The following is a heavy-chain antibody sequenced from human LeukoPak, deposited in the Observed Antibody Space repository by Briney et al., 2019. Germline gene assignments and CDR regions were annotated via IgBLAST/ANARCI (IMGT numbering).Heavy chain of an antibody. CDR2: ISAYDGNT. V-gene: IGHV1-18*01. CDR3: ARGPKSNSYGYWICSF. Sequence: AASVKVSCKASGYTFTSYGISWVRQAPGPGLGWMGWISAYDGNTNKTQELQGRVTITTDTSTSTAYMELRSLRSDDTAVYFCARGPKSNSYGYWICSFWGQGTLVTVSS. D-gene: IGHD5-18*01. CDR1: GYTFTSYG. J-gene: IGHJ4*02.